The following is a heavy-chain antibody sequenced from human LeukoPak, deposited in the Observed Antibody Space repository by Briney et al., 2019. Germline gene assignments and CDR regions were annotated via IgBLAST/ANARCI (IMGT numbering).Heavy chain of an antibody. CDR1: GGSISSYY. Sequence: SETLSLTCTVSGGSISSYYWSWIRQPPGKGLEWIGYIYYSGSTNYNPSLKSRVTISVDTSKNQFSLKLSSVTAADAAVYYCARASSYSSGYYFDYWGQGTLVTVSS. CDR3: ARASSYSSGYYFDY. V-gene: IGHV4-59*01. D-gene: IGHD3-22*01. CDR2: IYYSGST. J-gene: IGHJ4*02.